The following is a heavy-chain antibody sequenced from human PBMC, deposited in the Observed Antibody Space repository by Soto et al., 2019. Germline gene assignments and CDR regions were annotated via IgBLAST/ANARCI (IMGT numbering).Heavy chain of an antibody. Sequence: QITLKESGPPLVKPTQTLTLTCTFSGFSLSTRGVGVGWIRQPPGKALEWLALIYWDGFKHYSPSLASRRTIREDTAKNQVDLTTTNMDPVDTATYYCAHKGGGDRILDYWGQGTLVTVSS. CDR3: AHKGGGDRILDY. J-gene: IGHJ4*02. CDR2: IYWDGFK. D-gene: IGHD3-16*01. V-gene: IGHV2-5*02. CDR1: GFSLSTRGVG.